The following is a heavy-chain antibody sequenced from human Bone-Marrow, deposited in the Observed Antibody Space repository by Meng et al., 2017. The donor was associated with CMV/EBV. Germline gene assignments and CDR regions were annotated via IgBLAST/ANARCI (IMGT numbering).Heavy chain of an antibody. D-gene: IGHD1-1*01. Sequence: GESLKISCAASGFTFSDYYMSWIRQAPGKGLEWVSYISSSGSTIYYADSVKGRFTISRDNAKNSPYLQMNSLRAEDTAVYYCAREGETGTPFDYWGQGTLVTVSS. V-gene: IGHV3-11*04. CDR3: AREGETGTPFDY. J-gene: IGHJ4*02. CDR1: GFTFSDYY. CDR2: ISSSGSTI.